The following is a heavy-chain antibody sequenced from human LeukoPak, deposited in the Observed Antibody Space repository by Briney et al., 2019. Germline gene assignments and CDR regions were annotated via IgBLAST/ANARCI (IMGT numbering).Heavy chain of an antibody. V-gene: IGHV4-59*01. CDR3: ARHERSDTAMVWYFDY. CDR1: GGSISSYY. CDR2: IYYSGST. D-gene: IGHD5-18*01. J-gene: IGHJ4*02. Sequence: SETLSLTCTVSGGSISSYYWSWIRQPPGKGLEWIGYIYYSGSTNYNPSLKSRVTISVDTSKNQFSLKLSSVTAADTAVYYCARHERSDTAMVWYFDYWGQGTLVTVSS.